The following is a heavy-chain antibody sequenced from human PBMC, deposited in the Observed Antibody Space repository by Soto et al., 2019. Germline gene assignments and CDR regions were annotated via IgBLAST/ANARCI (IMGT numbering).Heavy chain of an antibody. Sequence: QVQLVQSGAEVKKPGSSVKVSCKASGGTFSSYAISWVRQAPGQGLEWMGGIIPIVGTANYAQKIQGRVTITADESTSTAYMELSSLRSEDTAVYYCARGRRRRGYSDGGDAFDIWGQGTMVTVSS. V-gene: IGHV1-69*12. D-gene: IGHD5-18*01. CDR1: GGTFSSYA. CDR3: ARGRRRRGYSDGGDAFDI. J-gene: IGHJ3*02. CDR2: IIPIVGTA.